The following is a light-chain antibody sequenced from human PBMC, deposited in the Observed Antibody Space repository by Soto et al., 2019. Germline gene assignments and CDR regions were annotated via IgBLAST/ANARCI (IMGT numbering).Light chain of an antibody. CDR1: QSVSSN. Sequence: EIVMTQSPATLAVSPGGRCTLSCSASQSVSSNLAWYQQKPGQAPRLLIYGASTRATGIPARFSGSGSGTEFTLTISSLQSEDFAVYYCQQYNNWPRTFGQGTKVDIK. CDR3: QQYNNWPRT. J-gene: IGKJ1*01. V-gene: IGKV3-15*01. CDR2: GAS.